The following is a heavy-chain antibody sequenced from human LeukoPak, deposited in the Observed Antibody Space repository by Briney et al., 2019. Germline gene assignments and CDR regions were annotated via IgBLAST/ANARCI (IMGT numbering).Heavy chain of an antibody. CDR3: ARVVYSGNYHVGESDY. CDR2: IHAGGTT. Sequence: GGSLRLSCTASGFTVSTYYMTWVRQAPGKGLEWVSVIHAGGTTNYADSVKGRFTISRDNSKNTLYLQMNSLRAEDTAVYYCARVVYSGNYHVGESDYWGQGTLVTVSS. J-gene: IGHJ4*02. D-gene: IGHD1-26*01. CDR1: GFTVSTYY. V-gene: IGHV3-53*01.